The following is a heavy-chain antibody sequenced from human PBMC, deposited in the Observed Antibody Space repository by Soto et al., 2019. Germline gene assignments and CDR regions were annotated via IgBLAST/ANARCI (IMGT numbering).Heavy chain of an antibody. Sequence: SVKVSCKTSGGTFSTFGISWVRQAPGQGLEWMGGIIPFFGTAEYSQKFEGRITITADESTNTVYMDLRSLTSEDTAIYYCARTAPMDAGDKYYYDFWGQGALVTVSS. D-gene: IGHD3-16*01. V-gene: IGHV1-69*13. J-gene: IGHJ4*02. CDR1: GGTFSTFG. CDR2: IIPFFGTA. CDR3: ARTAPMDAGDKYYYDF.